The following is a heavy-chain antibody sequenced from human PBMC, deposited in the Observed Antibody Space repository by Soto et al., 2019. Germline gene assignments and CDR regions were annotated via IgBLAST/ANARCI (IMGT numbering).Heavy chain of an antibody. Sequence: SQTLSLTCAISGDSVSSNSAAWNWIRQSPSRGLEWLGRTYYRSKWYNDYAASVKSRIIINPDTSKNHFSLQLNSVTPEDTAVYYCGRGIPDAFDTWGQGTMVTVSS. V-gene: IGHV6-1*01. J-gene: IGHJ3*02. CDR2: TYYRSKWYN. D-gene: IGHD3-10*01. CDR3: GRGIPDAFDT. CDR1: GDSVSSNSAA.